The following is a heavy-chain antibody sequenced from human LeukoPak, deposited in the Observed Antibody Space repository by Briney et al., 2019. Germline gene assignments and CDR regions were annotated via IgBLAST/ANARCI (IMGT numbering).Heavy chain of an antibody. CDR1: GGTFSTYV. CDR2: IIPVFGTA. V-gene: IGHV1-69*06. Sequence: SVKVSCKASGGTFSTYVISWVRQAPGQGLEWMGGIIPVFGTANYAEKFQDRVTITADKSTSTAYMELSSLRSEDTAMYYCAINQAGYCGGGSCYRHEFYYMDVWGRGTSVTVSS. D-gene: IGHD2-15*01. J-gene: IGHJ6*03. CDR3: AINQAGYCGGGSCYRHEFYYMDV.